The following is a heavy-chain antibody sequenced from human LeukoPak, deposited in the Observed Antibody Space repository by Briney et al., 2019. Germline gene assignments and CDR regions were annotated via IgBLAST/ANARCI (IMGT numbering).Heavy chain of an antibody. V-gene: IGHV1-46*01. D-gene: IGHD2-15*01. J-gene: IGHJ4*02. CDR2: INPSGDST. CDR1: GYTFTRYY. CDR3: AREGYCSGGNCYSVNY. Sequence: ASVKVSCKASGYTFTRYYMHWVRQAPGQGLEWMGIINPSGDSTSYAQKFQGRVTMTRDTSTSTVYMELSSLRSEDTAVYYCAREGYCSGGNCYSVNYWGQGTLVTVSS.